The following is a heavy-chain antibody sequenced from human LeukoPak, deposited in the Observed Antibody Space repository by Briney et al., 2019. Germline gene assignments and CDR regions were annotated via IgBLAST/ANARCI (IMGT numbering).Heavy chain of an antibody. D-gene: IGHD3-3*01. CDR3: ARAHVLRFLEWSPEAFDI. Sequence: SETLSLTCTVSGGSISSYYWSWIRQPPGKGLEWIGYIYYSGSTYYNPSLKSRVTISVDTSKNQFSLKLSSVTAADTAVYYCARAHVLRFLEWSPEAFDIWGQGTMVTVSS. CDR1: GGSISSYY. V-gene: IGHV4-59*08. CDR2: IYYSGST. J-gene: IGHJ3*02.